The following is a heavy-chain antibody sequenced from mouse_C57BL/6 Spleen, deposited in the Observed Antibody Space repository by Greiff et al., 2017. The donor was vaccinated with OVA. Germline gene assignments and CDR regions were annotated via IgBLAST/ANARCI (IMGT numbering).Heavy chain of an antibody. Sequence: VQLKESGAELVRPGASVKLSCTASGFNIKDDYMHWVKQRPEQGLEWIGWIDPENGDTEYASKFQGKATITADTSSNTAYLQLSSLTSEDTAVYYCTRNHRFAYWGQGTLVTVSA. V-gene: IGHV14-4*01. J-gene: IGHJ3*01. CDR2: IDPENGDT. D-gene: IGHD2-1*01. CDR1: GFNIKDDY. CDR3: TRNHRFAY.